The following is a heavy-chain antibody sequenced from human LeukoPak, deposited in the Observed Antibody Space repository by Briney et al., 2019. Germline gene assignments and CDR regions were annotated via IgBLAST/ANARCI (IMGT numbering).Heavy chain of an antibody. CDR2: IYTSGST. D-gene: IGHD6-13*01. J-gene: IGHJ5*02. Sequence: SETLSLTCTVPGGSISSGSYYWSWIRQPAGKGLEWIGRIYTSGSTNYNPSLKSRVTISVDTSKNQFSLKLSSVTAADTAVYYCARPGYSSSWYYNWFDPWGQGTLVTVSS. CDR1: GGSISSGSYY. CDR3: ARPGYSSSWYYNWFDP. V-gene: IGHV4-61*02.